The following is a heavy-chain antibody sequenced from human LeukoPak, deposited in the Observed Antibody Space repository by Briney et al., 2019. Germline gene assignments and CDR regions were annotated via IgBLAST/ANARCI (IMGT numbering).Heavy chain of an antibody. D-gene: IGHD3-16*01. J-gene: IGHJ6*02. CDR2: INPSGGST. V-gene: IGHV1-46*01. CDR1: GYTFTSFF. CDR3: AREEIDTSDEDYYYGMDV. Sequence: SVKVSCKASGYTFTSFFMHWVRQAPGQGLEWMGIINPSGGSTSYAQKFQGRVTMTRDTSTSTVYMELSSLRSEDTAVYYCAREEIDTSDEDYYYGMDVWGQGTTVTVSS.